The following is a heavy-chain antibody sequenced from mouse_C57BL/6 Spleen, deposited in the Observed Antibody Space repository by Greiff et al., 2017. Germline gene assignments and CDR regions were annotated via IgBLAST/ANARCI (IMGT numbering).Heavy chain of an antibody. Sequence: EVQLQQSGPVLVKPGASVKMSCKASGYTFTDYYMNWVKQSHGKSLEWIGVINPYNGGTSYNQKFKGKATLTVDKSSSTAYMELNSLTSEDSAVYYCARGGTGDYYAMDYWGQGTSVTVSS. D-gene: IGHD3-3*01. CDR3: ARGGTGDYYAMDY. CDR2: INPYNGGT. V-gene: IGHV1-19*01. CDR1: GYTFTDYY. J-gene: IGHJ4*01.